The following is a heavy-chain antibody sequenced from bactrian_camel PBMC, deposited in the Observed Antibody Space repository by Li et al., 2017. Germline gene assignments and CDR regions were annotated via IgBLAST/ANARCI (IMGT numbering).Heavy chain of an antibody. CDR2: ISGGGDGT. CDR1: EYLFTSYC. V-gene: IGHV3S6*01. D-gene: IGHD2*01. J-gene: IGHJ4*01. Sequence: VQLVESGGGSVEAGGSLRLSCAAHEYLFTSYCMGWFRQAPGKGFEWVASISGGGDGTEYADFVKGRFIISRDNAKNTLYLQMNSLKPEDTATYVCATVGPIPALTRGGGQYCFTRDYNYWGQGTQVTVS. CDR3: ATVGPIPALTRGGGQYCFTRDYNY.